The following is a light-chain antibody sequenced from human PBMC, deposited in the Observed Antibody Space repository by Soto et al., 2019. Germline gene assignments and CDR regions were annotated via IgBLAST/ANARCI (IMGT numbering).Light chain of an antibody. CDR1: SSDVGGYDY. CDR3: SSYAGSNNLRM. CDR2: EVN. J-gene: IGLJ3*02. V-gene: IGLV2-8*01. Sequence: QSALTQPASVSGSPGQSITISCTGTSSDVGGYDYVSWYQLHPGKAPKLIIYEVNKRPSGVPDRFSGSKSANTASLTVSGLQAEDEADYYCSSYAGSNNLRMFGGGTQLTVL.